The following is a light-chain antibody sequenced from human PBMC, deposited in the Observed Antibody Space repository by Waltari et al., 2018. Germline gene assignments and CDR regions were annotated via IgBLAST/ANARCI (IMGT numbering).Light chain of an antibody. CDR2: GAS. CDR3: QQYNNWPRT. V-gene: IGKV3-15*01. CDR1: QVISSN. Sequence: VMTQSPATLSLSPGERATLSCRSSQVISSNLAWYQQKPGQAHRLLIYGASTRDTGVPVRFSGSWSGADFTLTISSLQSEDFAVYYCQQYNNWPRTFGQGTKVEIK. J-gene: IGKJ2*01.